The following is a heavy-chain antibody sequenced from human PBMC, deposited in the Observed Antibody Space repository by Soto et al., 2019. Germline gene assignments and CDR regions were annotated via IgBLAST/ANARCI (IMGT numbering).Heavy chain of an antibody. Sequence: PSETLSLTCTVSGGSNSSYYWSWIRQPPGKGLEWIGYIYYSGSTNYNPSLKSRVTISVDTSKNQFSLKLSSVTAADTAVYYCARVNYSGTGLAYYYYGMDVWGQGTTVTVS. D-gene: IGHD3-10*01. CDR1: GGSNSSYY. V-gene: IGHV4-59*01. J-gene: IGHJ6*02. CDR3: ARVNYSGTGLAYYYYGMDV. CDR2: IYYSGST.